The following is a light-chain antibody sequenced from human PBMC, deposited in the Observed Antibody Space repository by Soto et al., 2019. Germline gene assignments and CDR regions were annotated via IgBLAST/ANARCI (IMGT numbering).Light chain of an antibody. V-gene: IGKV1-5*03. CDR2: KAS. CDR1: QNIGSW. Sequence: DIQMTQSPSTLSASVGDRVTITCRASQNIGSWLAWYQQKPGKAPKLLIYKASSLESGVPSRFSATGSGTEFTLTIYSLQPDDFATYYCQQHDTYSWTFGQGTRVEIK. J-gene: IGKJ1*01. CDR3: QQHDTYSWT.